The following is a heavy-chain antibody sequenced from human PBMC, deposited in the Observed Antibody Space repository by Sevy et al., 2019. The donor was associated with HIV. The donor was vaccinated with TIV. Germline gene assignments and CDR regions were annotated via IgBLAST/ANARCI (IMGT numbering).Heavy chain of an antibody. CDR1: GFTFSSYS. Sequence: GGSLRLSCAASGFTFSSYSMNWVRQAPGKGLEWVSSISSSSSYIYYADSVKGRFTISRDNAKNSLYLQMNSLRAEDTAVYYCARLRVYCGGDCYPDAFDIWGQGTMATVSS. D-gene: IGHD2-21*02. CDR3: ARLRVYCGGDCYPDAFDI. V-gene: IGHV3-21*01. J-gene: IGHJ3*02. CDR2: ISSSSSYI.